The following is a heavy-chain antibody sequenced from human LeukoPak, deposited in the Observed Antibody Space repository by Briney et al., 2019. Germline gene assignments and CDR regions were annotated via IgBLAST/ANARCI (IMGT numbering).Heavy chain of an antibody. CDR1: VVNFSRNA. CDR2: ISYDGSNK. Sequence: GGSLRLSCASSVVNFSRNAKRWFRQAPGKGLKWVALISYDGSNKYYADSVKGRFTISRDNSKNTQHLQMNSLRAEDTAVQYGASESSSSWHYFGYWGQGTLVTVSS. V-gene: IGHV3-30-3*01. J-gene: IGHJ4*02. D-gene: IGHD6-13*01. CDR3: ASESSSSWHYFGY.